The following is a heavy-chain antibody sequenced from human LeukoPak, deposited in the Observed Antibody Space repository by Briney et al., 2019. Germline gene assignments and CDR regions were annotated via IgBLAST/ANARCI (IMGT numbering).Heavy chain of an antibody. D-gene: IGHD1-14*01. CDR2: IYTSGST. CDR3: TRERWVNRGADAFDI. CDR1: GGSISSGSYY. Sequence: PSETLSLTCTVSGGSISSGSYYWSWIRQPAGKGLEWIGRIYTSGSTNYNPSLKSRVTISVDTSKNQFSLKLSSVTAADTAVYYCTRERWVNRGADAFDIWGQGTMVTVSS. V-gene: IGHV4-61*02. J-gene: IGHJ3*02.